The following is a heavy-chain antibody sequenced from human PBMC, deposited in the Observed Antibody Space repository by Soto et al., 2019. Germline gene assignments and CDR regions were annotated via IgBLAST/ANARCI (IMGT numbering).Heavy chain of an antibody. V-gene: IGHV4-34*01. J-gene: IGHJ6*02. Sequence: SETLSLTCAVYGGSFSGYYWSWIRQPPGKGLEWIGEINHSGSTKSNPSLKSRVTISVDTSRNQVSLKLSSVTAADSAVYFCARARYQLLHPYYYGMDVWGQGTTVTVSS. D-gene: IGHD2-2*01. CDR2: INHSGST. CDR3: ARARYQLLHPYYYGMDV. CDR1: GGSFSGYY.